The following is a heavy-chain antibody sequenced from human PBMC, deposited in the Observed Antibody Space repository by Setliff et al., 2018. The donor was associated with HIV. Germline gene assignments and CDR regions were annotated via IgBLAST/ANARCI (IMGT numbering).Heavy chain of an antibody. V-gene: IGHV3-23*01. J-gene: IGHJ4*02. D-gene: IGHD3-9*01. Sequence: GGSLRLSCAASEFTFSVYAMSWLRQAPGKGLEWVSGISGSGSSTYYADSVKGRFTISRDNSKNTVYLQMNSLRAEDTAVYYCAKTSNTGYLFCSDYWGQGMLVTVSS. CDR3: AKTSNTGYLFCSDY. CDR2: ISGSGSST. CDR1: EFTFSVYA.